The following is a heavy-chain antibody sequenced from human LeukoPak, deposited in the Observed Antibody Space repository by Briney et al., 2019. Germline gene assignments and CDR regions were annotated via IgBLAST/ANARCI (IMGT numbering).Heavy chain of an antibody. D-gene: IGHD5-24*01. V-gene: IGHV5-51*01. CDR1: GYSFTTSW. J-gene: IGHJ4*02. Sequence: GESLKISCKVSGYSFTTSWIGWVRQMPGKGLEWMGIIYPGDSDARYSPSFQGQVTMSVDRSSTTAYLQWSRLRASDTAMYYCATHPGGLQSGFDNWGQGTLVTVSS. CDR2: IYPGDSDA. CDR3: ATHPGGLQSGFDN.